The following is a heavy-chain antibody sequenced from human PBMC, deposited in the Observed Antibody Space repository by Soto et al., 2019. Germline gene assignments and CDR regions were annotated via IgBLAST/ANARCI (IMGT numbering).Heavy chain of an antibody. CDR2: SSAHSGNT. Sequence: QVQLVQSGAEVKKPGASVKVSCKTSGYSFTNYGINWVRQAPGQGLEWMGWSSAHSGNTNYAQNLQGRVTMTTDTSTNTAYMELRSLTSDDTAVYYCARERCCGTSCYPLLVYYTDVWGKGTTVTVSS. D-gene: IGHD2-2*01. CDR1: GYSFTNYG. V-gene: IGHV1-18*01. CDR3: ARERCCGTSCYPLLVYYTDV. J-gene: IGHJ6*03.